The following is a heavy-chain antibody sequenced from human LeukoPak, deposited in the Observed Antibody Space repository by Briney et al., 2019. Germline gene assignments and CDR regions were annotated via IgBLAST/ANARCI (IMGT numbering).Heavy chain of an antibody. CDR3: ARASVGYCSGGSCYSYYYYMDV. V-gene: IGHV4-34*01. D-gene: IGHD2-15*01. CDR2: INHSGST. CDR1: GGSFSGYY. J-gene: IGHJ6*03. Sequence: SETLSLTCAVYGGSFSGYYWSWIRQPPGKGLEWIGEINHSGSTNYNPSLKSRVTISVDTSKNQFSLKLSSVTAADTAVCYCARASVGYCSGGSCYSYYYYMDVWGKGTTVTVSS.